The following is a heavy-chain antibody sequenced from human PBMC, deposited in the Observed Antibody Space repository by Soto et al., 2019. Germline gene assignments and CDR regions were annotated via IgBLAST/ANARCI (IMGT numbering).Heavy chain of an antibody. Sequence: ASVKVSCKASGFTFTSSAMQWVRQARGQRLEWIGWIVVGSGNTNYAQKFQERVTITRDMSTSTAYMELSSLRSEDTAVYYCAADGVGILTGYYKRDPPLMDVWGKGTTVTVSS. J-gene: IGHJ6*04. D-gene: IGHD3-9*01. CDR3: AADGVGILTGYYKRDPPLMDV. CDR1: GFTFTSSA. V-gene: IGHV1-58*02. CDR2: IVVGSGNT.